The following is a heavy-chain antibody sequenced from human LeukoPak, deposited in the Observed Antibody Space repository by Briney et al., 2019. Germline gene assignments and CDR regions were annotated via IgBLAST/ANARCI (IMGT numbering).Heavy chain of an antibody. CDR1: GYTFTSYD. V-gene: IGHV1-8*01. J-gene: IGHJ4*02. Sequence: AASVKVSCKASGYTFTSYDINWVRQATGQGLEWMGWMNPNSGNTGYAQKFQGRVTMTRNTSISTAYMELSSLRSEDTAVYYCARGGYYDILTGYYAQDYFDYWGQGTLVTVSS. CDR3: ARGGYYDILTGYYAQDYFDY. CDR2: MNPNSGNT. D-gene: IGHD3-9*01.